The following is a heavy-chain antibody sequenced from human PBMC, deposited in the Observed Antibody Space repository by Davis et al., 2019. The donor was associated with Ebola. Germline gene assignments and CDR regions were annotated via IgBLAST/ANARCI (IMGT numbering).Heavy chain of an antibody. J-gene: IGHJ5*02. CDR3: ARANKRGYSSSSRGWFDP. Sequence: PSETLSLTCTVSGGSISSGGYYWSWIRQHPGKGLEWIGYIYYSGSTYYNPSLKSRVTISVDTSKNQFSLKLSSVTAADTAVYYCARANKRGYSSSSRGWFDPWGQGTLVTVSS. CDR1: GGSISSGGYY. D-gene: IGHD6-6*01. V-gene: IGHV4-31*03. CDR2: IYYSGST.